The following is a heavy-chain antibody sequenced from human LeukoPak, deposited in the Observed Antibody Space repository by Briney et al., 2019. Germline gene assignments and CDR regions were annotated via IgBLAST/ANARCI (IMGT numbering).Heavy chain of an antibody. CDR2: INHSGST. CDR3: ARAGSSGWIFDY. CDR1: GGSFSGYY. Sequence: PSETLSLTCAVSGGSFSGYYWSWIRQPPGKGLEWIGEINHSGSTNYNPSLKCRVTISVDTSKNQFSLKPSSVAAADTAVYYCARAGSSGWIFDYWGQGTLVTVSS. J-gene: IGHJ4*02. D-gene: IGHD6-19*01. V-gene: IGHV4-34*01.